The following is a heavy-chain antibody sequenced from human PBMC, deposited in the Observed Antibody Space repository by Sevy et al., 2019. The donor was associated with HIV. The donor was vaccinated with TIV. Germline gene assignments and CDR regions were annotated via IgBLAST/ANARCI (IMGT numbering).Heavy chain of an antibody. J-gene: IGHJ5*02. V-gene: IGHV3-48*02. D-gene: IGHD1-26*01. CDR2: ISSSSSTI. Sequence: GSLRLSCAASGFTFSSYSMNWVRQAPGKGLEWVSYISSSSSTIYYADSVKGRFTISRDNAKNSLYLQMNSLRDEDTAVYYCARDRTPTGGSYEGAWFDPWGQGTLVTVSS. CDR3: ARDRTPTGGSYEGAWFDP. CDR1: GFTFSSYS.